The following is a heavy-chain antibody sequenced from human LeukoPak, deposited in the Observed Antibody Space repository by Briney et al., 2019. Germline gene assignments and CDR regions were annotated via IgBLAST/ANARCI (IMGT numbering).Heavy chain of an antibody. J-gene: IGHJ5*02. Sequence: SETLSLTCTVSGGSSSSSRYYWGWIRQPPGKGLEWIGSIYYSGSTYYNPSLKSRVTISVNTSKNQFSLKLSSVTATDTAVYYCARHPYQLLWLSWFDPWGQGTLVAVSS. CDR1: GGSSSSSRYY. CDR2: IYYSGST. D-gene: IGHD2-2*01. V-gene: IGHV4-39*01. CDR3: ARHPYQLLWLSWFDP.